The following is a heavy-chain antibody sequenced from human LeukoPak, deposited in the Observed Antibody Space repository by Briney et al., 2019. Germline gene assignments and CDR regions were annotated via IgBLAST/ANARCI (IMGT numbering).Heavy chain of an antibody. V-gene: IGHV3-74*01. J-gene: IGHJ6*02. CDR3: AKADLGGYDYGLGLGYYYYGMDV. CDR2: INSDGSST. CDR1: GFTLSSYW. D-gene: IGHD5-12*01. Sequence: GGSLRLSCAASGFTLSSYWMHWVRQAPGKGLVWVSRINSDGSSTSYADSVKGRFTISRDNAKNTPYLQMNSLRAEDTAVYYCAKADLGGYDYGLGLGYYYYGMDVWGQGTTVTVSS.